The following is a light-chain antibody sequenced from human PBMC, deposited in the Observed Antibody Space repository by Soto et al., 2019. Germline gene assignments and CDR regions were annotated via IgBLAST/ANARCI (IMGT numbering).Light chain of an antibody. CDR1: SSYIGYYNY. V-gene: IGLV2-14*01. Sequence: SVLTQPASVSGSPGQSITISCTGTSSYIGYYNYVSWIQQHPGKAPKLIISQVSNRPSGISTRFSGSKSGNTASLTISGLQAEDEALYYCSSNKSGSTYVFGTGTKVTVL. CDR3: SSNKSGSTYV. J-gene: IGLJ1*01. CDR2: QVS.